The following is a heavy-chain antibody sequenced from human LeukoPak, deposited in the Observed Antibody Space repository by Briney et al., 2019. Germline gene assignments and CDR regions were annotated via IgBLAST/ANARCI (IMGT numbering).Heavy chain of an antibody. J-gene: IGHJ4*02. V-gene: IGHV5-51*01. CDR3: ARHSTRPNWYSPIDY. Sequence: GESLKISCKGSGYTFTNYWIGWVRQMPGKGLEWMGIIYPGPGAGPGGSNPIYNPSFQGQVTISADNSITTAYLQWSSLKASDTAMYYCARHSTRPNWYSPIDYWGQGTLVTVSS. CDR2: IYPGPGAGPGGSNP. CDR1: GYTFTNYW. D-gene: IGHD2-21*01.